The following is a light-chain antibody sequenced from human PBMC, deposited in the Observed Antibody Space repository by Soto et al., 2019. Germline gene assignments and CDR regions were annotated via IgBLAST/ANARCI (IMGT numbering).Light chain of an antibody. V-gene: IGKV3-20*01. Sequence: EIVLTQSPGTLSLSPGERATLSCRASQSVSSSYLAWYQQKPGQAPRLLIYGASSRATGIPDRFSGSGSGTDFTLTISRLEPEAFAVYYCQHYGSSSRTFGQGTKVEIK. J-gene: IGKJ1*01. CDR2: GAS. CDR3: QHYGSSSRT. CDR1: QSVSSSY.